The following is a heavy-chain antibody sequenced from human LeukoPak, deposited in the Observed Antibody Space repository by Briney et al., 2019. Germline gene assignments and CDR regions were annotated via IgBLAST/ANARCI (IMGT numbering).Heavy chain of an antibody. J-gene: IGHJ4*02. CDR2: INGYGTTT. Sequence: GGSLRLSCAASGFTFETYWMHWVRQAPGKGLVWVSCINGYGTTTNYVDSMKGRFTISRDNAKNTLYLQMNSLRVEDTAVYYCARDEPTVTTGPHVGSWGQGTLVTVSS. V-gene: IGHV3-74*01. CDR1: GFTFETYW. CDR3: ARDEPTVTTGPHVGS. D-gene: IGHD4-17*01.